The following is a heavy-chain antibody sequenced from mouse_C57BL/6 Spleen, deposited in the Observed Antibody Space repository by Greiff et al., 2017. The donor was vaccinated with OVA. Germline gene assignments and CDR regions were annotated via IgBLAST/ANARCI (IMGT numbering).Heavy chain of an antibody. CDR3: ARGLSNWYFDV. Sequence: EVKLVESGGGLVKPGGSLKLSCAASGFTFSDYGMHWVRQAPEKGLEWVAYISSGSSTIYYADTVKGRFTISRDNAQNTLFLQMTSLRSEDTAMYYCARGLSNWYFDVWGTGTTVTVSS. V-gene: IGHV5-17*01. CDR1: GFTFSDYG. CDR2: ISSGSSTI. J-gene: IGHJ1*03.